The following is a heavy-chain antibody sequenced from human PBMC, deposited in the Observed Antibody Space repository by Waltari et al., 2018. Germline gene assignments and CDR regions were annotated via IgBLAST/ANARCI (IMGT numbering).Heavy chain of an antibody. D-gene: IGHD6-19*01. CDR2: IWYDGSNK. CDR3: ARGSVANP. J-gene: IGHJ5*02. CDR1: GFTFTNHG. V-gene: IGHV3-33*01. Sequence: QVQLVESGGGVVQSGRSLRLSCVGSGFTFTNHGMNWVRQAPGKGLEWVAVIWYDGSNKNYVDSVKGRFTISRDNSKNTLYLEMNSLRAEDTAVYFCARGSVANPWGQGALVVVSS.